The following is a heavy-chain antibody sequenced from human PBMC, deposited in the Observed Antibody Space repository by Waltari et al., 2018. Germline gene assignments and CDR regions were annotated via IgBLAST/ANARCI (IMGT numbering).Heavy chain of an antibody. CDR3: ARDRGRGLYLDS. V-gene: IGHV4-4*02. D-gene: IGHD2-15*01. Sequence: QVQLQESGPKLVKPSGTLSLTCAVSGDSMISNYWWSWVRQPPGKGLEWVGQIHRSGRTNYNPSLERRVTVSMDTSKNQFTLKVTSATAADTAVYYCARDRGRGLYLDSWGQGTLVTVSP. CDR1: GDSMISNYW. J-gene: IGHJ5*01. CDR2: IHRSGRT.